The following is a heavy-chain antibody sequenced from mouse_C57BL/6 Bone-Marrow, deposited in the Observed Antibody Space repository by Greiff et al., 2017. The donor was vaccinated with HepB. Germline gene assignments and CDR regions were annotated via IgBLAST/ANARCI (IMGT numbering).Heavy chain of an antibody. CDR2: IRNKANGYTT. CDR3: ASQDYYSNYIDY. CDR1: GFTFTDYY. J-gene: IGHJ2*01. V-gene: IGHV7-3*01. D-gene: IGHD2-5*01. Sequence: EVKLVESGGGLVQPGGSLSLSCAASGFTFTDYYMSWVRQPPGKALEWLGFIRNKANGYTTEYSASVKGRFTISRDNSQSILYLQMNALRAEDSATYYCASQDYYSNYIDYWGQGTTLTVSS.